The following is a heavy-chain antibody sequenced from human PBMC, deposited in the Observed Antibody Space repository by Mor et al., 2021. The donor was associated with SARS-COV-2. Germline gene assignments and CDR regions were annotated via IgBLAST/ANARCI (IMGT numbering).Heavy chain of an antibody. Sequence: SQKFQGRVTITRDTSASTAYMELSSLRSEDTAVYYCARVTGSGSYYLFDYWGQGTLVTVSS. J-gene: IGHJ4*02. CDR3: ARVTGSGSYYLFDY. D-gene: IGHD3-10*01. V-gene: IGHV1-3*01.